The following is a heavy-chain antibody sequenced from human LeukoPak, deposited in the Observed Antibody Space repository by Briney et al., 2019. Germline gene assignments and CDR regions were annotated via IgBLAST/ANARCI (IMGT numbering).Heavy chain of an antibody. V-gene: IGHV4-34*01. CDR3: ARVSSSSWYPYYFDY. CDR2: INHSGST. Sequence: SETLSLTCAVYGGSFSSYYWSWIRQPPGKGLEWIGEINHSGSTNYNPSLKSRVTISVDTSKNQFSLKLSSVTAADTAVYYCARVSSSSWYPYYFDYWGQGTLVTVSS. CDR1: GGSFSSYY. J-gene: IGHJ4*02. D-gene: IGHD6-13*01.